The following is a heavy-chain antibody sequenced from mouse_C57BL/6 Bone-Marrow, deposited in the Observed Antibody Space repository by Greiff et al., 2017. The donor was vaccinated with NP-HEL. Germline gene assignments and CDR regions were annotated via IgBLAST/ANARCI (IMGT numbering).Heavy chain of an antibody. J-gene: IGHJ3*01. CDR2: INPYNGGT. V-gene: IGHV1-19*01. D-gene: IGHD1-1*01. CDR3: ARWGYGSSFAY. Sequence: EVQLQQSGPVLVKPGASVKMSCKASGYTFTDYYMNWVKQSHGKSLEWIGVINPYNGGTSYNQKFKGKATLTVDKSSSTAYMELNSLTSEDSAVYYCARWGYGSSFAYWGQGTLVTVSA. CDR1: GYTFTDYY.